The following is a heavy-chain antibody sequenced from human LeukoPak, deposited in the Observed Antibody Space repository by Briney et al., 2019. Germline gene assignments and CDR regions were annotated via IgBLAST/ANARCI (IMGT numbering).Heavy chain of an antibody. J-gene: IGHJ4*02. CDR2: ITASGDRT. V-gene: IGHV3-23*01. CDR1: GFTFGDYV. D-gene: IGHD3-22*01. Sequence: GESLRLSCAASGFTFGDYVMIWVRQAPGKGLEWVSGITASGDRTFYGASVRGRFTVSRDNAKNSLYLQMNSLRAEDTAVYYCARDLYRIVVVPHYFDYWGQGTLVTVSS. CDR3: ARDLYRIVVVPHYFDY.